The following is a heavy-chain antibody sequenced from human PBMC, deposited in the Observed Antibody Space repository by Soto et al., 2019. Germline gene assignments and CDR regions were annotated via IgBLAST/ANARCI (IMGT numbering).Heavy chain of an antibody. CDR2: NYSGGST. D-gene: IGHD2-8*01. V-gene: IGHV3-53*01. Sequence: GGSLRLSCAASGFTVSSSDMSWVRQAPGKGLEWGSVNYSGGSTYYADSGKGRFTISRDNSKNTLYLQMNSLRAEDTAVYYCARAASGTNGVSHPTDFFFYGFGVWRQVTSV. CDR3: ARAASGTNGVSHPTDFFFYGFGV. J-gene: IGHJ6*02. CDR1: GFTVSSSD.